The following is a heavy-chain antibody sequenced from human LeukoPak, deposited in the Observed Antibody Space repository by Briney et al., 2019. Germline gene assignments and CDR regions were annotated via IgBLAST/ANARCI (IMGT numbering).Heavy chain of an antibody. J-gene: IGHJ4*02. CDR3: AREWDGGALNY. Sequence: SGGSLRLSCAASGFTVSSNYMSWVRQAPGKGLEWVSVIYSGGSTYYADSVKGRFTISRDNSKNTLYLQMNSLRAEDTAVYYCAREWDGGALNYWGQGTLVTVSS. CDR1: GFTVSSNY. V-gene: IGHV3-66*01. D-gene: IGHD4-23*01. CDR2: IYSGGST.